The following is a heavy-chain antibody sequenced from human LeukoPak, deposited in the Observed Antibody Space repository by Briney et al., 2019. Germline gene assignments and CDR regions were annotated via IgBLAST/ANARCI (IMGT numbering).Heavy chain of an antibody. V-gene: IGHV3-74*01. CDR2: INRDGSST. Sequence: GGSLRLSCAASGFTFRSHWMHWVRQAPGKGLVWVSRINRDGSSTNYADSVKGRFTISRDNAKNTLYLQMNSLRAEDTAVYYSARVGCSSTSCDYYYYMDVWGKGTTITVSS. D-gene: IGHD2-2*01. J-gene: IGHJ6*03. CDR1: GFTFRSHW. CDR3: ARVGCSSTSCDYYYYMDV.